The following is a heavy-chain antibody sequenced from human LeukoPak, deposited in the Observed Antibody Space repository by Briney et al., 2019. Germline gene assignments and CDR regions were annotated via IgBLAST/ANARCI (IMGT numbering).Heavy chain of an antibody. CDR1: GFTFSRSW. J-gene: IGHJ4*02. V-gene: IGHV3-7*01. CDR3: ARVEIRADFDF. Sequence: PGGSLRLSCTASGFTFSRSWMAWIRQAPGKGLEWVTNIEPDAKNKYYVDIVKGRFTVSRDNTKNTVSLQMNSLRVEDTAVYYCARVEIRADFDFWGQGVLVTVSS. CDR2: IEPDAKNK.